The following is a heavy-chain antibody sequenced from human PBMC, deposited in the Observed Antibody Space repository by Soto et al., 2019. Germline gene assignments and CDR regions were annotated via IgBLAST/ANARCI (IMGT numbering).Heavy chain of an antibody. CDR3: ARDYLGPFDH. CDR1: GFTFSNYW. CDR2: IKQDGSEK. J-gene: IGHJ4*02. D-gene: IGHD3-16*02. V-gene: IGHV3-7*05. Sequence: GGSLRLSCAASGFTFSNYWMTWVRQAPGKGLEWVANIKQDGSEKYYVDSVKGRFTISRDNAKNSLYLQMNSLRAEDTAVYYCARDYLGPFDHWGQGTLVTVSS.